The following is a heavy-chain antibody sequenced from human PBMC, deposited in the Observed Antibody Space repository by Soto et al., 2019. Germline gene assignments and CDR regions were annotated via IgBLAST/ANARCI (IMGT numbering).Heavy chain of an antibody. D-gene: IGHD2-8*01. CDR1: GGTFSSYV. J-gene: IGHJ5*02. CDR2: IIPISDTA. Sequence: ASVKVSCKASGGTFSSYVISWVRQAPGQGLEWMGGIIPISDTANYAQKFQGRVTITADESTSTAYMELSSLRSEDTAVYYCARGLYYWFDPWGQGTLVTVSS. CDR3: ARGLYYWFDP. V-gene: IGHV1-69*13.